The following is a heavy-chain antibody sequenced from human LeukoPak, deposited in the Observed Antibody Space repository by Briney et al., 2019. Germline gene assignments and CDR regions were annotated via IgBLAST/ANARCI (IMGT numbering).Heavy chain of an antibody. CDR1: GYTFTGYY. D-gene: IGHD3-22*01. Sequence: ASVNVSCKASGYTFTGYYMHWVRQAPGQGLEWMGWINPNSGGTNYAQKFQGRVTMTRGTSISTAYMELSRLRSDDTAVYYCAREMGRVVVITEFDAFDIWGQGTMVTVSS. CDR3: AREMGRVVVITEFDAFDI. V-gene: IGHV1-2*02. J-gene: IGHJ3*02. CDR2: INPNSGGT.